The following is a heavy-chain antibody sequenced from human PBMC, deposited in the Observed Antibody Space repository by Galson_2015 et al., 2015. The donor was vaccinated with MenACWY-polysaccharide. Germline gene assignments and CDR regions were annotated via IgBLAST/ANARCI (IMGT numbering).Heavy chain of an antibody. D-gene: IGHD2-2*02. V-gene: IGHV3-30-3*01. CDR2: ISYDGSDK. CDR3: ARSIHSRLPLTSSLYY. Sequence: SLRLSCAVSGFTFSTYVMHWVRQAPGKGLEWVAVISYDGSDKNYADSVKGRFTISRDNSKNTMYLQMNSLRADDTAVYYCARSIHSRLPLTSSLYYWGQGTLVTVSS. J-gene: IGHJ4*02. CDR1: GFTFSTYV.